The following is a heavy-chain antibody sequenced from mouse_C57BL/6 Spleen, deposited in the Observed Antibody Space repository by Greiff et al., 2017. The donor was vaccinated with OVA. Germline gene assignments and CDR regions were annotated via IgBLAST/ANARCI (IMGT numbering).Heavy chain of an antibody. V-gene: IGHV1-18*01. D-gene: IGHD4-1*01. Sequence: VQLQQSGPELVKPGASVKIPCKASGYTFTDYNMDWVKQSHGKSLEWIGDINPNNGGTIYNQKFKGKATLTVDKSSSTAYMELRSLTSENTAVYYCERSELGSRWAYWGQGTMVTVSA. CDR2: INPNNGGT. CDR3: ERSELGSRWAY. J-gene: IGHJ3*01. CDR1: GYTFTDYN.